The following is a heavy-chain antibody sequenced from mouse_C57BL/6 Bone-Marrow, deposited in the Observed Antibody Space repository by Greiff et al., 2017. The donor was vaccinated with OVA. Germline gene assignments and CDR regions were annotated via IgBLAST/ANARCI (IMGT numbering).Heavy chain of an antibody. CDR2: IYPGGGYT. V-gene: IGHV1-63*01. J-gene: IGHJ2*01. CDR1: GYTFTNYW. CDR3: ARLAVITTVVAKGDY. Sequence: VQLQQSGAELVRPGTSVKMSCKASGYTFTNYWIGWAKQRPGHGLEWIGDIYPGGGYTNYNEKFKGKATLTADKSSSTAYMQFSSLTSEDSAIYYCARLAVITTVVAKGDYWGQGTTLTVSS. D-gene: IGHD1-1*01.